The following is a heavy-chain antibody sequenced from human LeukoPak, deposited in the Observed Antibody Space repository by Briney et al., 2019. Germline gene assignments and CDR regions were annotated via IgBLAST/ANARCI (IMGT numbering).Heavy chain of an antibody. CDR2: IDWDDDK. Sequence: RESGPALAKPTQTLTLTCTFSGFSLSTSGMCVSWIRQPPGKALEGLARIDWDDDKYYSTSLKTRLTISKDTSKNQVVLTMTNLDPADTATYYCARMLRGIVGYGMDVWGQGTTVTVSS. J-gene: IGHJ6*02. CDR3: ARMLRGIVGYGMDV. D-gene: IGHD1-26*01. V-gene: IGHV2-70*11. CDR1: GFSLSTSGMC.